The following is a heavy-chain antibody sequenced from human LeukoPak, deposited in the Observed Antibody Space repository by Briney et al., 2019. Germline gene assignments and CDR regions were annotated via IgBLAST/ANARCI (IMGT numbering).Heavy chain of an antibody. J-gene: IGHJ1*01. CDR2: ISYDGSNK. D-gene: IGHD3-22*01. CDR3: ARDLKTYYYDSSGYPEYFQH. CDR1: GFTFSSYA. Sequence: GGSLRLSCAASGFTFSSYAMSWVRQAPGKGLEWVAVISYDGSNKYYADSVKGRFTISRDNSKNTLYLQMNSLRAEDTAVYYCARDLKTYYYDSSGYPEYFQHWGQGTLVTVSS. V-gene: IGHV3-30-3*01.